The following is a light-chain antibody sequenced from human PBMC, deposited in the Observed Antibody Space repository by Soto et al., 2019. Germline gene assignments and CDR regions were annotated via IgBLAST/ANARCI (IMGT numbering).Light chain of an antibody. Sequence: EVVLTQSLGTVSLSPGERATLSCRASQIVSSSYLAWYQQKPGQAPRLLIYGASSRATGIPDRFSGSGSGTDFTLTISRLEPEDFAVYYCQQYGSSPWTFGQGTKVDIK. CDR2: GAS. CDR1: QIVSSSY. V-gene: IGKV3-20*01. CDR3: QQYGSSPWT. J-gene: IGKJ1*01.